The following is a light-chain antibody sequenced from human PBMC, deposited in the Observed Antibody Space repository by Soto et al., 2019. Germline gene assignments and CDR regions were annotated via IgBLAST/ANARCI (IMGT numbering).Light chain of an antibody. V-gene: IGKV1-39*01. CDR1: QSISSW. Sequence: EIQMTQSPSTLSASGGDRVTITCRASQSISSWLAWYQQKPGKAPKLLIYDASSLQSGVPSRFSGSGSVTDFTLTISSLQPEDFATYYCQQSYSTPWTFGQGTKVDIK. CDR2: DAS. J-gene: IGKJ1*01. CDR3: QQSYSTPWT.